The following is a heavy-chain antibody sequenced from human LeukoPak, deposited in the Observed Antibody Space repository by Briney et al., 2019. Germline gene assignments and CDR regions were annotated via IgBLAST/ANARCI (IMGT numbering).Heavy chain of an antibody. J-gene: IGHJ4*02. Sequence: GRSLRLSCAASGITFSSYAMHWVRQAPGKGLEWVAVISYDGSNKYYADSVKGRFTISRDNSKNTLYLQMNSLRAEDTAVYYCARGNRWDCSSTRCYTLPSFDYWGQGTLVTVSS. CDR1: GITFSSYA. CDR2: ISYDGSNK. D-gene: IGHD2-2*02. V-gene: IGHV3-30*01. CDR3: ARGNRWDCSSTRCYTLPSFDY.